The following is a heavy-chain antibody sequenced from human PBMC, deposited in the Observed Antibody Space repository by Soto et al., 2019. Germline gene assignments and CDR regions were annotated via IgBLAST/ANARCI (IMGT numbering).Heavy chain of an antibody. CDR3: AKSLDV. CDR2: IIGSGGST. J-gene: IGHJ6*02. Sequence: GGSLTLSCAASGFTFSSYAMNWLSQDPGKGLEWVSAIIGSGGSTYYADSVKGRFTISTDNSKNTLYLQMNSLRAEDTAVYYCAKSLDVWGQGATVTVS. V-gene: IGHV3-23*01. CDR1: GFTFSSYA.